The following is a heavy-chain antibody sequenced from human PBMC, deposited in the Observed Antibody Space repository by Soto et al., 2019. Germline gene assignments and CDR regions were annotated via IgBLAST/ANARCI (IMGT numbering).Heavy chain of an antibody. CDR3: ARGVGRSSWTSFDS. V-gene: IGHV4-4*07. Sequence: SETLSLTCTVSGGSISGDYWSWIRQPAGEVLGWIGRIYTSENTHYKPSLRSRVRMSLDTAKNQLSLNLSSVTAADTAGYYCARGVGRSSWTSFDSWGQGTLVTVSS. J-gene: IGHJ4*02. D-gene: IGHD6-13*01. CDR1: GGSISGDY. CDR2: IYTSENT.